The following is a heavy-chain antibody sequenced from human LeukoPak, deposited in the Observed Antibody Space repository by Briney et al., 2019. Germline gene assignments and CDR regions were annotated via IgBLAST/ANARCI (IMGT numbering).Heavy chain of an antibody. CDR2: IKQDGSEK. D-gene: IGHD4-23*01. CDR3: ARDLNGGNFDY. V-gene: IGHV3-7*01. J-gene: IGHJ4*02. Sequence: GGSLRLSCAASGFLVSSCGMHWVRQAPGKGLEWVANIKQDGSEKNYVDSVKGRFTISRDNAKNSLYLQMNSLRAEDTAVYYCARDLNGGNFDYWGQGTLVTVSS. CDR1: GFLVSSCG.